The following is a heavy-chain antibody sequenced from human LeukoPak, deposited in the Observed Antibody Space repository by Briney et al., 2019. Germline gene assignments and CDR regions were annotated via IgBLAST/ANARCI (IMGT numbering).Heavy chain of an antibody. CDR3: ARDRFSMAGPTYYYYGMDV. V-gene: IGHV4-4*02. Sequence: SETLSLTCAVSGGSISSSNWWSWVRQPPGKGLEWIGEIYHSGSTNYNPSLKSRVTISVDKSKNQFSLKLSSVTAADTAVYYCARDRFSMAGPTYYYYGMDVWGQGTTVTVSS. J-gene: IGHJ6*02. CDR1: GGSISSSNW. D-gene: IGHD6-19*01. CDR2: IYHSGST.